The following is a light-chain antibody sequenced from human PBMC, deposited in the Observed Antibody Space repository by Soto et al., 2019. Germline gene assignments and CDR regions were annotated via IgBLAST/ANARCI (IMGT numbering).Light chain of an antibody. CDR3: QTWGTGPWV. Sequence: QSVLTQSPSASASLGASVKLTCTLSSGHSNYAIAWHQQQPEKGPRYLMKLNSDGSHSKGDGIPDRFSGSSSGAERYLTISSLQSEDEADYYCQTWGTGPWVFGGGTKLTVL. CDR1: SGHSNYA. V-gene: IGLV4-69*01. CDR2: LNSDGSH. J-gene: IGLJ3*02.